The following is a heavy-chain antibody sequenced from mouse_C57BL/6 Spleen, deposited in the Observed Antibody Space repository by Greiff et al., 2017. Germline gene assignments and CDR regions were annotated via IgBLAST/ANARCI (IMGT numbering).Heavy chain of an antibody. Sequence: QVQLQQPGAELVKPGASVKMSCKASGYTFTSYWITWVKQRPGQGLEWIGDIYPGSGSTNYNEKFKSKATLTVDTSSSTTYMQLSSLTSEDSAVSYCARNYYGSSPYFDYWGQGTTLTVSS. CDR3: ARNYYGSSPYFDY. J-gene: IGHJ2*01. CDR1: GYTFTSYW. D-gene: IGHD1-1*01. CDR2: IYPGSGST. V-gene: IGHV1-55*01.